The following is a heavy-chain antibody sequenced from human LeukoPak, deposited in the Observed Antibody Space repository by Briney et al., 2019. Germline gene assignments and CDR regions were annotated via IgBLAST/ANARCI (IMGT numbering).Heavy chain of an antibody. Sequence: SETLSLTCTVSGVSISSSSYYWGWIRQPPGKGLEWIGSIYYSGSTYYNPSLKSRVTISVDTSKNQFSLKLSSVTAADTAVYYCARQDYDSSGYYYPNWFDPWGQGTLVTVSS. CDR1: GVSISSSSYY. CDR2: IYYSGST. J-gene: IGHJ5*02. D-gene: IGHD3-22*01. V-gene: IGHV4-39*01. CDR3: ARQDYDSSGYYYPNWFDP.